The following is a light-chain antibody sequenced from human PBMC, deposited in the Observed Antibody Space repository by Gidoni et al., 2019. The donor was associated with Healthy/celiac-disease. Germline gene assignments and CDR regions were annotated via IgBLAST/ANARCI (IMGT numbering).Light chain of an antibody. CDR3: QQRSNWPPLT. CDR1: QSASSY. J-gene: IGKJ4*01. Sequence: EIVLTQSPATLSLSPGERATLPCRASQSASSYLAWYQQKPGQAPRLLIYDASTSATGIPARFSGSGSGTDFTLTISSLETEDFAVYYCQQRSNWPPLTFGGGTKVEIK. CDR2: DAS. V-gene: IGKV3-11*01.